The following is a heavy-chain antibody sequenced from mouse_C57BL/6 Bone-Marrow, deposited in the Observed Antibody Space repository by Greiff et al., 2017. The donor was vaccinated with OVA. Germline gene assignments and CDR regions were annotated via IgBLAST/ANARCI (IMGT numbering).Heavy chain of an antibody. CDR1: GFTFSGYA. CDR2: ISSGGDYI. D-gene: IGHD2-5*01. V-gene: IGHV5-9-1*02. J-gene: IGHJ3*01. CDR3: TRGSNYRCAY. Sequence: EVKLVESGAGLVKPGGSLKLSCAASGFTFSGYAMSWVRQTPEKRLEWVAYISSGGDYIYYADTLKGRFTISRDNARNTLYLQMSSLKSEDTAMYYCTRGSNYRCAYWGQGTLVTVSA.